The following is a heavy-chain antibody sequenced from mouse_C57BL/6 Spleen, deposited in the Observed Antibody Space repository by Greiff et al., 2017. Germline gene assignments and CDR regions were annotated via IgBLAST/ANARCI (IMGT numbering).Heavy chain of an antibody. D-gene: IGHD2-3*01. CDR2: IYPGNSDT. CDR3: TRYGKSDYDGYYGYAMDY. Sequence: EVQLQQSGTVLARPGASVKMSCKTSGYTFTSYWMHWVKQRPGQGLEWIGAIYPGNSDTSYNQKFKGKAKLTAVTSASTAYMELSSLTNEDSAVYYCTRYGKSDYDGYYGYAMDYWGQGTSVTVSS. V-gene: IGHV1-5*01. J-gene: IGHJ4*01. CDR1: GYTFTSYW.